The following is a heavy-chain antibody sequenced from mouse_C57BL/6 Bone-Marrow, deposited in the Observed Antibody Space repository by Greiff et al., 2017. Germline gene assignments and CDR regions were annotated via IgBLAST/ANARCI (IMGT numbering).Heavy chain of an antibody. Sequence: QVQLQQPGAELVKPGASVKLSCKASGYTFTSYWMHWVKQRPGQGLEWIGMIHPNSGSTNYNEKFKSKATLTVDKSSSTAYMQLSSLTSEDSAVYYCASPITTVVRYFDVWGTGTTVTVSS. D-gene: IGHD1-1*01. CDR2: IHPNSGST. CDR1: GYTFTSYW. CDR3: ASPITTVVRYFDV. V-gene: IGHV1-64*01. J-gene: IGHJ1*03.